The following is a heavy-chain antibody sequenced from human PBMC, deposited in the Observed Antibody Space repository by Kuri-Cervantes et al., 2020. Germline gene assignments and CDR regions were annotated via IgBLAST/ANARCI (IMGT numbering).Heavy chain of an antibody. Sequence: GESPKISCAASGFTFSSYGLHWVRQAPGKGLEWVAVISYDGSNKYYADSVKGRFTISRDNSKNTLYLQMNSLRAEDTAVYYCARGYSGYDSVFDYWGQGTLVTVSS. CDR3: ARGYSGYDSVFDY. J-gene: IGHJ4*02. CDR1: GFTFSSYG. V-gene: IGHV3-30*03. CDR2: ISYDGSNK. D-gene: IGHD5-12*01.